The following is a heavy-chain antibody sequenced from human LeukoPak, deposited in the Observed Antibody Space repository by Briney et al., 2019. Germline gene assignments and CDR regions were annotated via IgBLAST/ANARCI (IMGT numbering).Heavy chain of an antibody. CDR3: ATRPYDYDILTGYYSFDY. V-gene: IGHV1-69*05. D-gene: IGHD3-9*01. CDR1: GGTFSSYA. CDR2: MIPIFGTA. Sequence: SVKVSCKASGGTFSSYAISWVRQAPGQGLEWMGGMIPIFGTANYAQKFQGRVTITTDESTSTAYMELSSLRSEDTAVYYCATRPYDYDILTGYYSFDYWGQGTLVTVSS. J-gene: IGHJ4*02.